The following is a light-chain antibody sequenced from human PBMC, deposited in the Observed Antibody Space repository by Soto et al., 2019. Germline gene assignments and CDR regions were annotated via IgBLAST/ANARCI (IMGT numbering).Light chain of an antibody. CDR2: DAN. J-gene: IGLJ3*02. CDR3: CSYAGSFTWV. V-gene: IGLV2-11*01. Sequence: QSALTQPPSVSGSPGQSVTISCTGTTGDVGAYNFVSWYQLHPGKAPKLMIYDANKRPSGVPDRFSASKSGNTASLTISGLAEEEADYYCCCSYAGSFTWVFGGGTKLTVL. CDR1: TGDVGAYNF.